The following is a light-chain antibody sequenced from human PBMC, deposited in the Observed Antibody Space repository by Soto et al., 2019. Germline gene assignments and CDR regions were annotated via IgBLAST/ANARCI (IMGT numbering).Light chain of an antibody. J-gene: IGKJ2*01. CDR1: QSLVYSDGIAY. CDR3: MQGTHWPPYT. V-gene: IGKV2-30*01. CDR2: KVC. Sequence: DVVMTQSPLTLPATLGQPASISCRSSQSLVYSDGIAYLNWFHQRPGQSPRRLIHKVCYRDSGVPDRFSGSGSGTDFTLKISRVEAEDVGVYYCMQGTHWPPYTFGQGTKLEIK.